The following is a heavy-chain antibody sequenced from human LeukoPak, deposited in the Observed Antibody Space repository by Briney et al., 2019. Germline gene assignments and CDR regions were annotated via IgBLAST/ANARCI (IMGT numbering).Heavy chain of an antibody. CDR2: INHSGST. CDR1: GGSFSAYY. V-gene: IGHV4-34*01. Sequence: SETLSLTCAVYGGSFSAYYWSWIRQPPGKGPEWIGEINHSGSTNYNPSLKSRVTISVDTSKNQFSLKLSSVTAADTATYYCARGIRVAVAGTWFGYWGQGTLVTVSS. J-gene: IGHJ5*01. CDR3: ARGIRVAVAGTWFGY. D-gene: IGHD6-19*01.